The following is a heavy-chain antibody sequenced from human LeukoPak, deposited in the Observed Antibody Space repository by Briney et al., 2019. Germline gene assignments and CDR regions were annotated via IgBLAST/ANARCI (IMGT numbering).Heavy chain of an antibody. V-gene: IGHV3-23*01. D-gene: IGHD2/OR15-2a*01. CDR2: ISASGAST. CDR1: GFTFTNFA. J-gene: IGHJ2*01. CDR3: ATEYCTDKGNFDL. Sequence: PGGSLRLSCAASGFTFTNFAMSWVRQAPGKGLEWVSVISASGASTYYADSVKGRFIISRDNIRNLLYLQMNYLIVEDTAVYYCATEYCTDKGNFDLWGRGALVTVSS.